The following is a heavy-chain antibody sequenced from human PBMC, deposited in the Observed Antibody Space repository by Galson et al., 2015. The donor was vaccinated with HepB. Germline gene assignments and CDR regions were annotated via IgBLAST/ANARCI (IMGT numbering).Heavy chain of an antibody. D-gene: IGHD2-2*01. J-gene: IGHJ4*02. V-gene: IGHV3-21*01. CDR3: ARESSVVPAAIGPGGFDY. CDR2: ISSSSSYI. CDR1: GFIFSTCS. Sequence: SLRLSCAASGFIFSTCSLTWVRQAPGKGLEWVSSISSSSSYIYYADSVKGRFTISRDNAKNSLYLQMNSLRAEDTAVYYCARESSVVPAAIGPGGFDYWGQGTLVTVSS.